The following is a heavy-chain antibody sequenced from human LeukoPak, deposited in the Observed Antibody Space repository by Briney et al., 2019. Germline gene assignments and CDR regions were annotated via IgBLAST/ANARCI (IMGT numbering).Heavy chain of an antibody. CDR1: GFTFSSYS. V-gene: IGHV3-21*01. CDR2: ISSSSSYI. D-gene: IGHD3-22*01. J-gene: IGHJ4*02. CDR3: ARFREYYDSSGYGGVYFDY. Sequence: PGGSPRLSCAASGFTFSSYSMNWVRQAPGKGLEWVSSISSSSSYIYYADSVKGRFTISRDNAKNSLYLQMNSLRAEDTAVYYCARFREYYDSSGYGGVYFDYWGQGTLVTVSS.